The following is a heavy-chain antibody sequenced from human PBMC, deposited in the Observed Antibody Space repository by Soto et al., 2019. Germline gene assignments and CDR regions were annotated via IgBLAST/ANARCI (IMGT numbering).Heavy chain of an antibody. D-gene: IGHD6-13*01. CDR1: GGSISSSSYY. J-gene: IGHJ4*02. CDR3: AREGIAAAANDY. Sequence: SETLSLTCTVSGGSISSSSYYWGWIRQPPGKGLEWIGSIYYSGSTYYNPSLKSRVTISVDTSKNQFSLKRSSVPAADTAVYYCAREGIAAAANDYWGQGTLVTVSS. CDR2: IYYSGST. V-gene: IGHV4-39*02.